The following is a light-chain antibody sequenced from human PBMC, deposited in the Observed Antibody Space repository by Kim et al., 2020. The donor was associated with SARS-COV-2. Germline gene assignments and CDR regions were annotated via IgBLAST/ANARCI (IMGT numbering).Light chain of an antibody. Sequence: QSALTQPASVSGSPGQSITIPCTGSASDVGAYNLVSWYQQHPDKAPKLMIFEVSKRPSEISYRFSGSKSGNTASLTISGLQAEDEADYYCCSYAGSSVHMVFGGGTQLTVL. CDR3: CSYAGSSVHMV. CDR1: ASDVGAYNL. J-gene: IGLJ2*01. CDR2: EVS. V-gene: IGLV2-23*02.